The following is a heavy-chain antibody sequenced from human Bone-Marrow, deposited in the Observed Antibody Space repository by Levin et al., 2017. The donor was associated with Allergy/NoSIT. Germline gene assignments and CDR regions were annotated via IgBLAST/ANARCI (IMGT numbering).Heavy chain of an antibody. Sequence: SVKVSCKASGGTFGSSSISWVRQAPGQGLEWMGGIMPIYGTSTYGQKFQVRITITADESTGIAYMELSGLTSDDTALYYCAATTGTTRGRGGHYYYGLDAWGQGTTVTVSS. J-gene: IGHJ6*02. CDR3: AATTGTTRGRGGHYYYGLDA. D-gene: IGHD1-1*01. CDR2: IMPIYGTS. V-gene: IGHV1-69*13. CDR1: GGTFGSSS.